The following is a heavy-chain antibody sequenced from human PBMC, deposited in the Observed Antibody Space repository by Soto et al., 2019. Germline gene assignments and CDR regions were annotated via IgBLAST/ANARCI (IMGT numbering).Heavy chain of an antibody. V-gene: IGHV3-21*06. Sequence: EVQLVESGGGLVKPGGSLRLSCAASGFTFSSYSMNWVRQAPGKGLEWVSSISSSSSYIYYADSVKGRFTISRDNAKNALYLQMNSLRAEDTAVYYCARGLYYFDSSGYYGNWGQGPLVTVSS. CDR3: ARGLYYFDSSGYYGN. CDR2: ISSSSSYI. D-gene: IGHD3-22*01. J-gene: IGHJ4*02. CDR1: GFTFSSYS.